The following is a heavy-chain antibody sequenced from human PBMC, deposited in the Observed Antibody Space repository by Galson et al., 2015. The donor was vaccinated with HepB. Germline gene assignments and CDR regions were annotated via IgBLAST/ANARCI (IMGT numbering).Heavy chain of an antibody. CDR2: ISGSGGST. J-gene: IGHJ3*02. CDR1: GFTFSSYA. CDR3: AKFYGTVRFLEWLKGAFDI. D-gene: IGHD3-3*01. Sequence: SLRLSCAASGFTFSSYAMSWVRQAPGKGLEWVSAISGSGGSTYYADSVKGRFTISRDNSKNTLYLQMNSLRAEDTAVYYCAKFYGTVRFLEWLKGAFDIWGQGTMVTVSS. V-gene: IGHV3-23*01.